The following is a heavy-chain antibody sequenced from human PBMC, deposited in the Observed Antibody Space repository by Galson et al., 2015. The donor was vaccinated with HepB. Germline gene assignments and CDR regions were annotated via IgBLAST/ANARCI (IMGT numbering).Heavy chain of an antibody. Sequence: SLRLSCAASGFTFSSYAMGWVRQAPGKGLELVSSISSSGNNIYYADSVKGRFSISRDNANNALYLQMDSLGDDDTAVYYCARDASPTTDAWYYFDYWGQGTLVTVSS. V-gene: IGHV3-48*02. D-gene: IGHD1-1*01. CDR2: ISSSGNNI. CDR3: ARDASPTTDAWYYFDY. J-gene: IGHJ4*02. CDR1: GFTFSSYA.